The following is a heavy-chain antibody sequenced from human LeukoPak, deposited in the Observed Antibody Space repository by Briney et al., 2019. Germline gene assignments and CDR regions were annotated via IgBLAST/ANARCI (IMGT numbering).Heavy chain of an antibody. Sequence: KSSETLSLTCTVSGGSISSYYWSWIRQPPGKGLEWIGYIYYSGSTNYNPSLKSRVTISVDTSKNQFSLKPSSVTAADTAVYYCARTRYCSSTTCYYFDYWGQGTLVTVSS. CDR2: IYYSGST. D-gene: IGHD2-2*01. V-gene: IGHV4-59*08. J-gene: IGHJ4*02. CDR3: ARTRYCSSTTCYYFDY. CDR1: GGSISSYY.